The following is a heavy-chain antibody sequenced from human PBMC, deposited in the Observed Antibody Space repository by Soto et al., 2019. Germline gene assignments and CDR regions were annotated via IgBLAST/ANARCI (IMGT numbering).Heavy chain of an antibody. CDR2: IKSKTDGGTT. CDR3: TTDNFDITIFGVVPYFDY. Sequence: EVQLVESGGGLVKPGGSLRLSFAASGLTFSNAGMNWARQAPGKGRGGAGGIKSKTDGGTTDYAAPVKGRFTISRDDSKNTLYLQMNSLKTEDTAVYYCTTDNFDITIFGVVPYFDYWGQGTLVTVSS. V-gene: IGHV3-15*07. D-gene: IGHD3-3*01. CDR1: GLTFSNAG. J-gene: IGHJ4*02.